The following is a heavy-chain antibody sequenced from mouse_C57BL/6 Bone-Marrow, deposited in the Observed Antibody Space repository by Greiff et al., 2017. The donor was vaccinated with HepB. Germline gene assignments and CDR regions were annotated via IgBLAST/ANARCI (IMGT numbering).Heavy chain of an antibody. J-gene: IGHJ2*01. CDR3: ARRFITTAYYFDY. CDR2: ISSGGSYT. CDR1: GFTFSSYG. V-gene: IGHV5-6*01. Sequence: EVQWVESGGDLVKPGGSLKLSCAASGFTFSSYGMSWVRQTPDKRLERVATISSGGSYTYYPDSVKGRFTISRDNAKNTLYLQMSSLKSEDTAMYYCARRFITTAYYFDYWGQGTTLTVSS. D-gene: IGHD1-1*01.